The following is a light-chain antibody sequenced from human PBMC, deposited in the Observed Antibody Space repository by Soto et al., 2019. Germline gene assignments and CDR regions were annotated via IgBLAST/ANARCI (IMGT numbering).Light chain of an antibody. V-gene: IGLV2-14*01. CDR3: RSYTSSSTPVV. J-gene: IGLJ2*01. CDR1: SSDVGGYNY. Sequence: QSALTQPASVSGSPGHSITISCTGTSSDVGGYNYVSWYQQHPGKAPKLMIYEVSNRPSGVSNRFSGSKSGNTASLTISGRQAEDEADYYCRSYTSSSTPVVFGVGTKLTVL. CDR2: EVS.